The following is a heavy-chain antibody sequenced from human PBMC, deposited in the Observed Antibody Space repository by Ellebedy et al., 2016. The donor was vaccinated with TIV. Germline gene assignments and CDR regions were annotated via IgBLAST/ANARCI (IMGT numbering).Heavy chain of an antibody. J-gene: IGHJ4*02. CDR2: INPTSGSS. V-gene: IGHV1-46*01. CDR1: GYTFTSYF. CDR3: ARGDNYYYDSSGYYYSY. Sequence: ASVKVSCKASGYTFTSYFLYWVRQAPGQGLEWMGIINPTSGSSNYAQKFQGRFTMTRDTSTSTVYMDLSSLRSEDTAVYYCARGDNYYYDSSGYYYSYWGQGTLVTVSS. D-gene: IGHD3-22*01.